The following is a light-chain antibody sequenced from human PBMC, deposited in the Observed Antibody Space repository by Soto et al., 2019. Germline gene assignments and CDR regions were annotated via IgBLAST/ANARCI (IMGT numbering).Light chain of an antibody. V-gene: IGKV1-5*03. Sequence: DIQMTQSPSTLSASVGDRVTITCRASQSINYWFAWYQQKRGRAPKLLIQKVSSLESGVPTRFSGSGYGTEFTLTISSLQPDDFATYYCQQYNTYSRTFGQGTTVEI. CDR3: QQYNTYSRT. CDR2: KVS. J-gene: IGKJ1*01. CDR1: QSINYW.